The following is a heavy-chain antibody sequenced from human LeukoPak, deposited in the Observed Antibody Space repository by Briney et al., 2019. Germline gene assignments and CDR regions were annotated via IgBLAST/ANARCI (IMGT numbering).Heavy chain of an antibody. D-gene: IGHD3-22*01. CDR1: GFTFSSYG. CDR3: AKIARNFGRYYYDSSGYYPCDY. V-gene: IGHV3-30*18. Sequence: GSLTLSCAASGFTFSSYGMHWVRQAPGKGLEWVAVISYDGSNKYYADSVKGRFTISRDNSKNTLYLQMNSLRAEDTAVYYCAKIARNFGRYYYDSSGYYPCDYWGQGTLVTVSS. CDR2: ISYDGSNK. J-gene: IGHJ4*02.